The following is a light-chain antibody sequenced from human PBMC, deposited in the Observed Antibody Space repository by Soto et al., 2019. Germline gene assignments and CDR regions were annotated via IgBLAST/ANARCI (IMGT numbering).Light chain of an antibody. J-gene: IGLJ2*01. CDR3: CSYTTTSTVL. Sequence: QSALTQPASVSGSPGQSITISCTGTSSDIGGYDYVSWYQQHPGKVPKLMIYEVFRRPSGISDRFSGSKSGNTASLTISGLQAEDEADYYCCSYTTTSTVLFGGGTKLTVL. V-gene: IGLV2-14*03. CDR2: EVF. CDR1: SSDIGGYDY.